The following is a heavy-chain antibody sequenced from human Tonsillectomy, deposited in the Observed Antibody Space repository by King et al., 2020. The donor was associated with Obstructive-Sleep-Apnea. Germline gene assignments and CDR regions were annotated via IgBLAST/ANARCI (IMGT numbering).Heavy chain of an antibody. Sequence: MQLQESGPGLVKPSETLSLTCTVSGGSISSSSYYWGWIRQPPGKGLEWIGSVYYSGSTYYNPSLKSRVTISVDTSKNQFSLKLSSVTAADTAVYYCTRDPYSYFDYWGQGTLVTVSS. V-gene: IGHV4-39*07. CDR1: GGSISSSSYY. CDR2: VYYSGST. CDR3: TRDPYSYFDY. D-gene: IGHD2-21*01. J-gene: IGHJ4*02.